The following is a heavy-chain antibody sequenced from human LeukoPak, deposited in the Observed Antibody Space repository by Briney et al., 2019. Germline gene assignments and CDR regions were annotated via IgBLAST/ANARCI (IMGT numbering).Heavy chain of an antibody. CDR2: ISSSGATK. V-gene: IGHV3-48*03. D-gene: IGHD1-26*01. J-gene: IGHJ6*03. CDR3: AKGYGWEASYYYYYMDV. CDR1: GFTFSSYE. Sequence: GGSLRLSCAASGFTFSSYEMNWVRQAPGKGLEWVSYISSSGATKYYADSVKGRFTMSRDNAKNSLYLQMNSLRAEDTAVYYCAKGYGWEASYYYYYMDVWGKGTTVTISS.